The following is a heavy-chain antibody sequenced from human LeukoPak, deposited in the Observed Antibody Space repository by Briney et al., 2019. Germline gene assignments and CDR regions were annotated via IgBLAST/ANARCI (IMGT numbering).Heavy chain of an antibody. CDR2: IYYSGST. D-gene: IGHD2-8*01. CDR3: ARDRTKSPNAFDI. V-gene: IGHV4-59*01. Sequence: PSETLSLTCTVSGGSISSYYWSWIRQPPGKGLEWIGYIYYSGSTNYNPPLKSRVTISVDTSKNQSSLKLSSVTAADTAVYYCARDRTKSPNAFDIWGQGTMVTVSS. J-gene: IGHJ3*02. CDR1: GGSISSYY.